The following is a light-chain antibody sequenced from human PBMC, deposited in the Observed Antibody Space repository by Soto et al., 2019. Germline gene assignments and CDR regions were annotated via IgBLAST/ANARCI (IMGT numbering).Light chain of an antibody. CDR3: QSYYSSRSGSV. J-gene: IGLJ3*02. Sequence: QSVLTQPPSVSGAPGQRVTISCTGSSSNIGAGYDVHWYQQLPGTAPKLLIYGNSNRPSGVPDRFSGSKSGTSASLAITGLQAEDEADYSCQSYYSSRSGSVFGGGTKLTVL. CDR1: SSNIGAGYD. V-gene: IGLV1-40*01. CDR2: GNS.